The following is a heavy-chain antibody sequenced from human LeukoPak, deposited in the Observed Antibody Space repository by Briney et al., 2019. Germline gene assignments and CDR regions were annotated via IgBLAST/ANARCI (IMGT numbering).Heavy chain of an antibody. CDR2: ISGSGGST. D-gene: IGHD6-19*01. CDR1: GFTFSSYA. CDR3: AKESSGGWYFDY. J-gene: IGHJ4*02. V-gene: IGHV3-23*01. Sequence: GGCLRLSCAASGFTFSSYAVSWVRQAPGKGLEWVSAISGSGGSTYYADSVKGRFTISRDNSKNSLYLQMNSLRAEDTAVYYCAKESSGGWYFDYWGQGILVTVSS.